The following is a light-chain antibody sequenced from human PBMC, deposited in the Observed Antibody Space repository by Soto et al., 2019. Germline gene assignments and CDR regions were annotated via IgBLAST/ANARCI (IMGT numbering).Light chain of an antibody. Sequence: AIRMTQSASSFSASPGDRVTITCGASQGISSYLAWYQQKPGQAPKLLIYAASTTQSGVPSRFSGSGSGTDFTLTISCLQPEDFATYYCQQYYSYPITFGQGTQLEIK. V-gene: IGKV1-8*01. CDR1: QGISSY. CDR3: QQYYSYPIT. CDR2: AAS. J-gene: IGKJ5*01.